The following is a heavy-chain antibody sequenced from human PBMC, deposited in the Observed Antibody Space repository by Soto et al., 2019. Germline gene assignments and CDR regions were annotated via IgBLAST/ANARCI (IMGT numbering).Heavy chain of an antibody. D-gene: IGHD4-17*01. J-gene: IGHJ3*02. CDR1: GVSVSSGSYY. V-gene: IGHV4-61*01. Sequence: SETLSLTCTVSGVSVSSGSYYWSWIRQPPGKGLEWIGYIYYSGSTNYNPSLKSRVTISVDTSKNQFSLKLSSVTAADTAVYYCARDRDYGGRGAFDIWGQGTMVTVSS. CDR2: IYYSGST. CDR3: ARDRDYGGRGAFDI.